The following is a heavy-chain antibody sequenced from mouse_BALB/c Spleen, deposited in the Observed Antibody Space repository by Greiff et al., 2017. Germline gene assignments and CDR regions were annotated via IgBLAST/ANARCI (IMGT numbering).Heavy chain of an antibody. Sequence: VQLQQSGAELVKPGASVKLSCTASGFNIKDTYMHWVKQRPEQGLEWIGWIDPENGDTEYAPKFQGKATMTADTSSNTAYLQLSSLTSEDTAVYYCNALTFDYWGQGTTLTVSS. CDR2: IDPENGDT. CDR1: GFNIKDTY. J-gene: IGHJ2*01. CDR3: NALTFDY. D-gene: IGHD4-1*01. V-gene: IGHV14-4*02.